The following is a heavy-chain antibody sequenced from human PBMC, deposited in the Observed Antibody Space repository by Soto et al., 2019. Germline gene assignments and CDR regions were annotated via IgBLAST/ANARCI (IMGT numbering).Heavy chain of an antibody. V-gene: IGHV1-69*13. CDR1: GGTFSSYA. J-gene: IGHJ4*02. D-gene: IGHD4-17*01. CDR2: IIPIFGTA. Sequence: VASVKVSCKASGGTFSSYAISWVRQAPGQGLEWMGGIIPIFGTANYAQKFQGRVTITADESTSTAYMELSSLRSEDTAVYYCARDKVGYGDYVYDYWGQGTLVTVSS. CDR3: ARDKVGYGDYVYDY.